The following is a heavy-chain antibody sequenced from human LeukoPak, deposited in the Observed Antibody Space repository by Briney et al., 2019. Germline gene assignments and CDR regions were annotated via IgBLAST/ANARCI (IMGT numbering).Heavy chain of an antibody. D-gene: IGHD5-12*01. CDR1: GYTLTELS. Sequence: ASVKVSCKVSGYTLTELSMHWVRQAPGKGLEWMGGFDPEDGETIYAQKFQGRVTMTEDTSTDTAYMELSSLRSEDTAVYYCATVKSNRYSGYDLGWFDPWGQGTLVTVSS. V-gene: IGHV1-24*01. CDR3: ATVKSNRYSGYDLGWFDP. J-gene: IGHJ5*02. CDR2: FDPEDGET.